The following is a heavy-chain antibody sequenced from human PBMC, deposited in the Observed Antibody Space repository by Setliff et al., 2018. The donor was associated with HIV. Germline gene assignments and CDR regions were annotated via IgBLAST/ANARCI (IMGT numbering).Heavy chain of an antibody. J-gene: IGHJ3*02. D-gene: IGHD2-8*01. V-gene: IGHV1-69*06. CDR2: IFPVFGAA. CDR1: GGNFTSYC. Sequence: SVKVSCKASGGNFTSYCIGWVRQAPGQGLEWMGRIFPVFGAAHYTQNFQGRVTLTADKSTSTASMEMSSLRSDDTAVYYCATKLYCTNGVCLDAFDIWGQGTMVTVSS. CDR3: ATKLYCTNGVCLDAFDI.